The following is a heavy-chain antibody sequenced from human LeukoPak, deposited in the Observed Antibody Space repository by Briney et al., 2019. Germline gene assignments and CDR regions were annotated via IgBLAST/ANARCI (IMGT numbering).Heavy chain of an antibody. CDR1: GFTFSTYG. CDR2: IRYDGSKT. V-gene: IGHV3-30*02. CDR3: AKDGKYCSSTTCYNHYYYYYMDV. Sequence: PGGSLRLSCAASGFTFSTYGIHWARQAPGKGLEWVAFIRYDGSKTHYADSVKGRFTISRDNSKNMVYLQMNSLRSEDTAVYYCAKDGKYCSSTTCYNHYYYYYMDVWGKGTTVTVSS. D-gene: IGHD2-2*02. J-gene: IGHJ6*03.